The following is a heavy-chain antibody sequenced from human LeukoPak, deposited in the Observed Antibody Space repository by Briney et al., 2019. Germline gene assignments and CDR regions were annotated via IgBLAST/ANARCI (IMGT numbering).Heavy chain of an antibody. D-gene: IGHD2-2*01. CDR1: GFTFNNYA. CDR2: ISDDGNKK. J-gene: IGHJ4*02. V-gene: IGHV3-30*04. Sequence: PGGSLRLSCAASGFTFNNYAIHWVRQAPGKGLEWVSVISDDGNKKYYADSVRGRFTISRDNSNYTLFLQMNSLRAEDTAVYYCARGRGSTSSYFHYGGQGTLVTVS. CDR3: ARGRGSTSSYFHY.